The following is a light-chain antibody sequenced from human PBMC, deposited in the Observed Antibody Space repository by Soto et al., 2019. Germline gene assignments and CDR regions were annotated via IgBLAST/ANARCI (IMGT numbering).Light chain of an antibody. J-gene: IGKJ4*01. CDR3: QQTYSTSALT. CDR2: AAS. Sequence: DIQMTQSPSSLSASVGDRVTITCRASQNINSYLNWYQQKPGNAPRLLIYAASSLQSGVPSRFRSNGSETDFTPTNLSLQPEDFTTYFCQQTYSTSALTFGGGTKEQIK. V-gene: IGKV1-39*01. CDR1: QNINSY.